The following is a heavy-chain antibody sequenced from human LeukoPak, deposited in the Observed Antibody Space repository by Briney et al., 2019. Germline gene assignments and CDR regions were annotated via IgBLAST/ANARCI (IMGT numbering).Heavy chain of an antibody. CDR3: ASRRFGGNWFDP. CDR1: GYTFTSYD. J-gene: IGHJ5*02. CDR2: MNPNSGNT. D-gene: IGHD3-16*01. Sequence: ASVKVSCKASGYTFTSYDINWVRQATGQGLEWMGWMNPNSGNTGYAQKFQGRVTMTRNTSISTAYMELSSLRSEDTAVYYCASRRFGGNWFDPWRQGTLVTVSS. V-gene: IGHV1-8*01.